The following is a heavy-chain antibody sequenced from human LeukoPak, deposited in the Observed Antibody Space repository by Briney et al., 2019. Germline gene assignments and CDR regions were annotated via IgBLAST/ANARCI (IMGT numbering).Heavy chain of an antibody. CDR3: ARMTITKRAMDV. CDR2: IYYIGSP. D-gene: IGHD3-3*01. CDR1: GDSINSGHSY. V-gene: IGHV4-39*01. J-gene: IGHJ6*02. Sequence: SETLALTCSVSGDSINSGHSYWGWIRQSPSPGLEWLGSIYYIGSPYYNPSLNSGRVTISVDTSKNQFSLKLASVTAEDTAVYYCARMTITKRAMDVWGQGTTVTVSS.